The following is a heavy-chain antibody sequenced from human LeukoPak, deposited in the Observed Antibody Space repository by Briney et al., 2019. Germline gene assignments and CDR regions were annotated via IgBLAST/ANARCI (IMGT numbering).Heavy chain of an antibody. CDR2: IYTSGST. Sequence: SETLSLTCTASGGSISSYHWSWIRQPAGKGLEWIGRIYTSGSTNYNPSLKSRVTMSVDTSKNQFSLKLSSVTAADTAVYYCARGYCSSTSCPYYYYYYMDVWGKGTTVTVSS. D-gene: IGHD2-2*01. CDR1: GGSISSYH. CDR3: ARGYCSSTSCPYYYYYYMDV. J-gene: IGHJ6*03. V-gene: IGHV4-4*07.